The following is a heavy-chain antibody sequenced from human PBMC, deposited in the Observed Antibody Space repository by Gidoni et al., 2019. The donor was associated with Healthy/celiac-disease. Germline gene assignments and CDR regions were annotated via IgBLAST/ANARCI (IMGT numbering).Heavy chain of an antibody. D-gene: IGHD3-3*01. Sequence: QVQLQESGPGRVKPAQTLSLTCTVSGGSISRGDYYWRWIRQPPGKGLEWIGYIDYSGSTYYNPSLKSRVTISVDTSTNQFSLKLSSVTAADTAVYYCARSPYYDFWSGYPYFDYWGQGTLVTVSS. CDR3: ARSPYYDFWSGYPYFDY. CDR2: IDYSGST. CDR1: GGSISRGDYY. V-gene: IGHV4-30-4*01. J-gene: IGHJ4*02.